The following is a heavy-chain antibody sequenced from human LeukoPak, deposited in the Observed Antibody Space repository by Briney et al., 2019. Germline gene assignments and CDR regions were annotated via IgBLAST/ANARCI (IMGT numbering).Heavy chain of an antibody. V-gene: IGHV3-23*01. J-gene: IGHJ4*02. D-gene: IGHD1-1*01. CDR2: ISATGDGT. Sequence: AGGSLRLSCAASGFTFSKVAMSWVRQAPGKGLEWVSSISATGDGTYYADSVKGRFTISRDNSMSTLFLLMNTPRPEDTAVYYCSRVAGKGSNDFEFDHWGQGIRVTVSS. CDR1: GFTFSKVA. CDR3: SRVAGKGSNDFEFDH.